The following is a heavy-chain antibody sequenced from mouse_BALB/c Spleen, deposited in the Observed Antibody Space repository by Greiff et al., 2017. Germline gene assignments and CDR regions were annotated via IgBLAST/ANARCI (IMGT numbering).Heavy chain of an antibody. Sequence: VQLQQSGAELVRPGTSVKVSCKASGYAFTNYLIEWVKQRPGQGLEWIGVINPGSGGTNYNEKFKGKATLTADKSSSTAYMQLSSLTSDDSAVYFCARGYGAFDYWGQGTTLTVSS. J-gene: IGHJ2*01. CDR1: GYAFTNYL. D-gene: IGHD1-1*02. V-gene: IGHV1-54*01. CDR2: INPGSGGT. CDR3: ARGYGAFDY.